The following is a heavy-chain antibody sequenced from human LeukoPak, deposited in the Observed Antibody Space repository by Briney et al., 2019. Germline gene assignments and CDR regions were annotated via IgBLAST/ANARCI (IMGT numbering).Heavy chain of an antibody. V-gene: IGHV4-34*01. CDR1: GGSFSGYY. D-gene: IGHD2-15*01. Sequence: SETLSLTCAVYGGSFSGYYWSWIRQPPGKGLEWIGEINHSGSTNYNPPLKSRVTISVDTSKSQFSLKLSSVTAADTAVYYCARGLGYCSGGSCHKFDYWGQGTLVTVSS. J-gene: IGHJ4*02. CDR2: INHSGST. CDR3: ARGLGYCSGGSCHKFDY.